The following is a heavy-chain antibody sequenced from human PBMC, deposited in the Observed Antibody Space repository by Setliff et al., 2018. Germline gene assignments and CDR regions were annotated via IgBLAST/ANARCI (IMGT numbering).Heavy chain of an antibody. V-gene: IGHV1-2*04. D-gene: IGHD3-22*01. Sequence: ASVKVSCKASGYTFTGYYMHWVRQAPGQGLEWMGWINPNSGGTNYAQKFQGWVTMTRDTSISTAYMELSRLRSDDTAVYYCARDRDSSGYPYYFDYWGQGALVTVSS. CDR1: GYTFTGYY. CDR2: INPNSGGT. CDR3: ARDRDSSGYPYYFDY. J-gene: IGHJ4*02.